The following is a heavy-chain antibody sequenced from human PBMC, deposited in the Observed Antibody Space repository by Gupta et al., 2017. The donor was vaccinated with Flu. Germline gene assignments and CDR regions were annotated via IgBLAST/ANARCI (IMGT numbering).Heavy chain of an antibody. D-gene: IGHD2-2*01. Sequence: GLEWVAVISYDGSNKYYADSVKGRFTISRDNSKNTLYLQMNSLRAEDTAVYYCAKDIGPLVVPAAPPSGVIRWGQGTLVTVSS. CDR2: ISYDGSNK. CDR3: AKDIGPLVVPAAPPSGVIR. J-gene: IGHJ4*02. V-gene: IGHV3-30*18.